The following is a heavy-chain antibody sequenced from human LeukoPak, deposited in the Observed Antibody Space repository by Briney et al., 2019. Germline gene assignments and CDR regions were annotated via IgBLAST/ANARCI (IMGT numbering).Heavy chain of an antibody. CDR2: IYPGDSDT. J-gene: IGHJ4*02. CDR1: GYSFSSYW. D-gene: IGHD2-15*01. CDR3: TRARYCSGGTCYAEY. Sequence: GESLKISCKGSGYSFSSYWIGWVRQMPGKGLEWMGIIYPGDSDTRYSPSFEGQVTISADKSISTAYLQWSSLKASDTAMYYCTRARYCSGGTCYAEYWGQGTLVTVSS. V-gene: IGHV5-51*01.